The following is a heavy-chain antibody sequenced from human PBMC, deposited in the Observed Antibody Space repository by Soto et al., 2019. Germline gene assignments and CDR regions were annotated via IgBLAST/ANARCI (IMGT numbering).Heavy chain of an antibody. J-gene: IGHJ6*02. V-gene: IGHV4-61*01. Sequence: SETLSLTCTVSGGSVSSSSYYWGWIPQPPGKGLEWIGYIYYSGITNYNPSLKSRVTISVDTSKNQFSLKLSSVTAADTAVYYCARYKSNYYYGMDVWGQGTTVTVSS. CDR3: ARYKSNYYYGMDV. D-gene: IGHD1-20*01. CDR1: GGSVSSSSYY. CDR2: IYYSGIT.